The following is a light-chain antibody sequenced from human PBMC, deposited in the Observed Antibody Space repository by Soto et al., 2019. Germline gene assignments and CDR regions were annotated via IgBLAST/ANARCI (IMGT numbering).Light chain of an antibody. V-gene: IGKV1-5*03. CDR1: ESIRTW. J-gene: IGKJ1*01. CDR3: QHYNSYSEA. CDR2: KAS. Sequence: DIQMTQSPSSVSASVGDRVTITCRASESIRTWLAWYQQKPGKAPKLLIYKASTLKSGVPSRFSGSGSGTEFTLTISSLQPDDFATYYCQHYNSYSEAFGQGTKVDI.